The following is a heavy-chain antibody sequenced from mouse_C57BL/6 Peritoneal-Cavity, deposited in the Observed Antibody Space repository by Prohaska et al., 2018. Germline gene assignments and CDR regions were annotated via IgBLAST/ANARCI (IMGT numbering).Heavy chain of an antibody. CDR1: GFTFTDYY. CDR3: ARSTVVFDY. D-gene: IGHD1-1*01. J-gene: IGHJ2*01. V-gene: IGHV7-3*01. CDR2: IRNKANCDTT. Sequence: EVKLVESGGGLVQPGGSLSLSCAASGFTFTDYYMSWVRQPPGKALEWLGFIRNKANCDTTEYSASVKGRFTISRDNSQSILYLQMNALRAEDSATYYCARSTVVFDYWGQGTTLTVSS.